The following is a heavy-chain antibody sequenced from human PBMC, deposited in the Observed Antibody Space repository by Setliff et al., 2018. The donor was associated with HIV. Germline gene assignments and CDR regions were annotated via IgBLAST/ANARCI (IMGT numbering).Heavy chain of an antibody. V-gene: IGHV3-23*01. D-gene: IGHD3-22*01. J-gene: IGHJ4*02. CDR2: ISGSGGST. Sequence: ASVKVSCKASGFTFSSYAMSWVRQAPGKGLEWVSAISGSGGSTYYADSVKGRFTISRDNSKNTLYLQMNSLRAEDTAVYYCAKSPYYYDSRSLDYWGQGTLVTVSS. CDR1: GFTFSSYA. CDR3: AKSPYYYDSRSLDY.